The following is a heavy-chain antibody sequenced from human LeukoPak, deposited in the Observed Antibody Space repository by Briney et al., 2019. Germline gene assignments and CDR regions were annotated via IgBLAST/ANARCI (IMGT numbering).Heavy chain of an antibody. D-gene: IGHD3-10*01. V-gene: IGHV3-21*04. J-gene: IGHJ4*02. CDR1: GFTFSSYS. CDR2: ISSSSSYI. CDR3: ATRGHKADYGSGSYHWGY. Sequence: GGSLRLSCAASGFTFSSYSMNWVRQAPGKGLEWVSSISSSSSYIYYADSVKGRFTISRDNAKNSLYLQMNSLRSEDTAVYYCATRGHKADYGSGSYHWGYWGQGTLVTVSS.